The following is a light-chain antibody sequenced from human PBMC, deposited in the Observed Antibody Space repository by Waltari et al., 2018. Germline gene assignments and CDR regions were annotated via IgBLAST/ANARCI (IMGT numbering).Light chain of an antibody. CDR1: QSVLYNSNNKNY. CDR3: QQYYSPPHT. J-gene: IGKJ2*01. CDR2: WAS. Sequence: DIVMTQSPDSLAMSLGERATIDCKSSQSVLYNSNNKNYLAWFQQKPGQPPKLLIYWASTRESGVPDRCTGSGSGTHFTLTISSLQAEDVAVYYCQQYYSPPHTFGQGTKLEIK. V-gene: IGKV4-1*01.